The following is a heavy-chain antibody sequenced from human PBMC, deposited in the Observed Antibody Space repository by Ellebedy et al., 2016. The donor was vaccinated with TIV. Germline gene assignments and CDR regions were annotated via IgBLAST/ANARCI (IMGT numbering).Heavy chain of an antibody. CDR2: IIPIFGTA. CDR3: ARGLAVAGTSHY. J-gene: IGHJ4*02. Sequence: ASVKVSCKTSGFTFTDYYMHWVRQAPGQGLEWMGGIIPIFGTANYAQKFQGRVTMTRDTSISTAYMELSRLRSDDTAVYYCARGLAVAGTSHYWGQGTLVTVSS. D-gene: IGHD6-19*01. V-gene: IGHV1-2*02. CDR1: GFTFTDYY.